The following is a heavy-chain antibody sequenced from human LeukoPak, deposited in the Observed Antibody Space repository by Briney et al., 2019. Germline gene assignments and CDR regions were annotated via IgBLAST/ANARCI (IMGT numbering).Heavy chain of an antibody. CDR1: GFTLNIYL. J-gene: IGHJ3*01. CDR2: IKKDGSEE. V-gene: IGHV3-7*01. CDR3: ARSNPNRNALDL. Sequence: GGSLRLSCAASGFTLNIYLMSWVRQAPGRGLEWVANIKKDGSEESYLDSVKGRFTVSRDNAKNSLFLQMNSLRGEDTAVYYCARSNPNRNALDLWGQGTMVTISS. D-gene: IGHD1-14*01.